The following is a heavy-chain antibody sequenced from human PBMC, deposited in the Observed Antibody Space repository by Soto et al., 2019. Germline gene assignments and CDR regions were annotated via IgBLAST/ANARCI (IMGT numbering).Heavy chain of an antibody. CDR1: GFTFSSYS. CDR2: ISSSSSYI. Sequence: EVPLVESGGGLVKPGGSLRLSYAASGFTFSSYSMNWVRQAPGKGLEWVSSISSSSSYIYYADSVKGRFTISRDNGKNTLYLQMNSRRAEDTAVYYCTRWVSSCSSTSCYDPCSWFDPWGQGSMFTV. V-gene: IGHV3-21*01. CDR3: TRWVSSCSSTSCYDPCSWFDP. J-gene: IGHJ5*02. D-gene: IGHD2-2*01.